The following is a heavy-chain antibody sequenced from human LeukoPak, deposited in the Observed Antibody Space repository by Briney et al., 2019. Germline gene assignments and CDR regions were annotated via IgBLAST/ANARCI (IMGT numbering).Heavy chain of an antibody. CDR3: ATNYF. CDR1: GFTVSSYW. J-gene: IGHJ3*01. CDR2: IMKDGSKK. D-gene: IGHD3-10*01. Sequence: GGSLRLSCAASGFTVSSYWMGWVRQAPGKGLEWVANIMKDGSKKDYVDSVKGRFTISRDNAKNSLFLQMNSLGVEDTAVYYCATNYFWGQGTMVTVSS. V-gene: IGHV3-7*01.